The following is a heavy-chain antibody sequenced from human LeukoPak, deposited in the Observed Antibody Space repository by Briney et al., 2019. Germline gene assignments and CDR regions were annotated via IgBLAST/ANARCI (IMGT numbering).Heavy chain of an antibody. CDR1: GFIFSTYS. CDR3: ARGQYSSGPRDY. Sequence: PGGSLRLSCAASGFIFSTYSMNWVRQAPGKGLEWFSYISSSTYTIYYADSVKGRFTISIDNAKNSLYLQMNSLRAEDTAVYYCARGQYSSGPRDYWGQGTLVSVSS. CDR2: ISSSTYTI. J-gene: IGHJ4*02. V-gene: IGHV3-48*01. D-gene: IGHD6-19*01.